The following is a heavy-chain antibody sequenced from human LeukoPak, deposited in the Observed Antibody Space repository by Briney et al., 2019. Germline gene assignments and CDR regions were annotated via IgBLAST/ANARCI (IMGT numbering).Heavy chain of an antibody. CDR1: GFTFSSYG. V-gene: IGHV3-30*02. Sequence: GGSLRLSCAASGFTFSSYGMHWVRQAPGKGLEWVAFIRYDGGNKYYGDSVKGRFTISRDNSKNTLYLQMNSLRAEDTAVYYCARAPSGYYPYFDYWGQGTLVTVSS. J-gene: IGHJ4*02. CDR3: ARAPSGYYPYFDY. D-gene: IGHD3-3*01. CDR2: IRYDGGNK.